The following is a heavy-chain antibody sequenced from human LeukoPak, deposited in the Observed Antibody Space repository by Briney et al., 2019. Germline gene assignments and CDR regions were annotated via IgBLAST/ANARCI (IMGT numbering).Heavy chain of an antibody. J-gene: IGHJ3*02. D-gene: IGHD2-2*01. V-gene: IGHV4-30-4*01. CDR1: GGSISSGDSY. Sequence: PSETLPLTCPVSGGSISSGDSYWSWVRQPPGKGLEWIGYIYYTGRTYFHPSLKSRVTISVDTSNNHFSLRLSSVTAEDTAVYYCARARNSLSAFDIWGQGTRVTVSS. CDR3: ARARNSLSAFDI. CDR2: IYYTGRT.